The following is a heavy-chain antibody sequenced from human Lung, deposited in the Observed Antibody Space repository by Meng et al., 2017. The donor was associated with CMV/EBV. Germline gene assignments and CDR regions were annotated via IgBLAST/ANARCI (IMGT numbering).Heavy chain of an antibody. J-gene: IGHJ5*02. CDR2: INPNSGGT. D-gene: IGHD3-22*01. CDR3: ARDYHYDGSGYTP. V-gene: IGHV1-2*02. Sequence: ASVKISXKASGDTFTGYYIHWLRHAPGQGLEWMGWINPNSGGTHYAQKFQDRVTMTRDTSISTVYMELSRLRSDDTAVYYCARDYHYDGSGYTPWGQGTLVTVSS. CDR1: GDTFTGYY.